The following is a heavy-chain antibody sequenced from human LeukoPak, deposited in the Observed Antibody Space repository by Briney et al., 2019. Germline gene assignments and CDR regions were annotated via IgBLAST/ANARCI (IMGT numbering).Heavy chain of an antibody. Sequence: GASVKVSCKASGYTFTAYYMHWVRQAPGQVRQAPGQGLEWMGIINPSDGSTTYAQKFQGRVTMTRDTSTSTLYMELSSLRSEDTAVYYCARYGSGDYWGQGTLVTVSS. CDR1: GYTFTAYY. J-gene: IGHJ4*02. CDR3: ARYGSGDY. CDR2: INPSDGST. V-gene: IGHV1-46*01. D-gene: IGHD6-19*01.